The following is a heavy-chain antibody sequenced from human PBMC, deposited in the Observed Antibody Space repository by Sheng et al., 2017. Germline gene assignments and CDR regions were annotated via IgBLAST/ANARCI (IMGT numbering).Heavy chain of an antibody. CDR3: ARVGYYYDSSGYYPGYFDL. J-gene: IGHJ2*01. V-gene: IGHV3-53*01. CDR1: GFTVSSNY. D-gene: IGHD3-22*01. CDR2: IYSGGST. Sequence: EVQLVESGGGLIQPGGSLRLSCAASGFTVSSNYMSWVRQAPGKGLEWVSVIYSGGSTYYADSVKGRFTISRDNSKNTLYLQMNSLRAEDTAVYYCARVGYYYDSSGYYPGYFDLWGRGTLVTASS.